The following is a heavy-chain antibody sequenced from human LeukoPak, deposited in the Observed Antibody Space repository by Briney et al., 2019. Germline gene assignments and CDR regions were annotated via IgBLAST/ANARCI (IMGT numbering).Heavy chain of an antibody. D-gene: IGHD2-15*01. CDR1: GGSXSSYY. CDR3: ARAKWQLPDY. CDR2: IYYSGST. V-gene: IGHV4-59*01. J-gene: IGHJ4*02. Sequence: XTCXXSGGSXSSYYWSWIRQPPGKGLEWIGYIYYSGSTNYNPSLKSRVTISVDTSKNQFSLKLSSVTAADTAVYYCARAKWQLPDYWGQGTLVTVSS.